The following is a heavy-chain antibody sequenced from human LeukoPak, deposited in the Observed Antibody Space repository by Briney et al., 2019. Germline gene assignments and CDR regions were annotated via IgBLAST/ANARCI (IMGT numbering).Heavy chain of an antibody. Sequence: GGSLRLSCAASGFTFSSYSMNWVRQAPGKGLEWVSSISSGGSYIYYADSVKGRFTISRDNGKNSLYLQMNGLRAEDTAVYYCARDYYDSKGAFDIWGQGAMVTVSS. J-gene: IGHJ3*02. D-gene: IGHD3-22*01. CDR2: ISSGGSYI. V-gene: IGHV3-21*01. CDR3: ARDYYDSKGAFDI. CDR1: GFTFSSYS.